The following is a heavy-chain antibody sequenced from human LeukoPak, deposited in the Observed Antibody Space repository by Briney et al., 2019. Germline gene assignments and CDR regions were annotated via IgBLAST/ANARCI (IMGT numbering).Heavy chain of an antibody. CDR2: IWYDGSNK. J-gene: IGHJ3*02. CDR3: ARDCGGDCLRAFDI. CDR1: GFTFSSDG. Sequence: PGGSLRLSCAASGFTFSSDGMHWVRQAPGKGLEWVAVIWYDGSNKYYADSVKGRFTISRDNSKNTLYLQMNSLRAEDTAVYYCARDCGGDCLRAFDIWGQGTMVTVSS. D-gene: IGHD2-21*02. V-gene: IGHV3-33*01.